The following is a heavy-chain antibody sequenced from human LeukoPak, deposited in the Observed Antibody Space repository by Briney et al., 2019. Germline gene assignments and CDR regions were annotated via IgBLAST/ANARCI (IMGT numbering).Heavy chain of an antibody. D-gene: IGHD3-10*01. CDR3: ARGLWFGESYYMDV. CDR1: GYTFTGYY. CDR2: INPNSGDT. Sequence: ASVKVSCKASGYTFTGYYMHWVRQAPGQGLEWMGWINPNSGDTNYAQKFQGRVTMTRDTSISTVYMELRRLRYDDTAAYYCARGLWFGESYYMDVWGKGTTVTISS. V-gene: IGHV1-2*02. J-gene: IGHJ6*03.